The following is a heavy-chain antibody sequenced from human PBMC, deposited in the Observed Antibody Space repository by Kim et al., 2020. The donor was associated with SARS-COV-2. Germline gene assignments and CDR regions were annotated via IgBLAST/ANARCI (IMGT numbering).Heavy chain of an antibody. V-gene: IGHV1-69*04. J-gene: IGHJ2*01. D-gene: IGHD6-19*01. Sequence: AQKYQGRVTITADKSTSTAYMELSSLRSEDTAVYYCAREQAVAAYWYFDLWGRGTLVTVSS. CDR3: AREQAVAAYWYFDL.